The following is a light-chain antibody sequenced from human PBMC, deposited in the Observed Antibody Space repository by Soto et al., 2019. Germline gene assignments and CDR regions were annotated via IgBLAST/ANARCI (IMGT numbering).Light chain of an antibody. V-gene: IGKV3-20*01. CDR1: QSVSSSY. CDR3: KQYGSSGT. Sequence: EIVLTPSRGTLSLSPGERATLSCRASQSVSSSYLAWYQQKPGQAPRILIYGASSRATGIPDRFSGSGSGTDFTLTISRLEPEDFAVYYCKQYGSSGTFGQGNKVDIK. J-gene: IGKJ1*01. CDR2: GAS.